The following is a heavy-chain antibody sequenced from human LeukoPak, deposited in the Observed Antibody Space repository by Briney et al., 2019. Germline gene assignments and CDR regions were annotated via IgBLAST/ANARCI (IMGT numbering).Heavy chain of an antibody. Sequence: GGSLRLFCAASGFTFSDYSINCVRHAPGKVLEWVSTISSTSSHIYHADPVKGRFTISRDNAKHSLYLQMISLRAEDTAVYFCVSLMAGYWGQGTLVTVSS. CDR3: VSLMAGY. J-gene: IGHJ4*02. D-gene: IGHD2-8*01. CDR2: ISSTSSHI. CDR1: GFTFSDYS. V-gene: IGHV3-21*01.